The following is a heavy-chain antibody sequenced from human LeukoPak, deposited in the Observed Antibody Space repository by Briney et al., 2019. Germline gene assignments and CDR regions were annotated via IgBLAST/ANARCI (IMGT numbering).Heavy chain of an antibody. D-gene: IGHD5-24*01. CDR2: IWYDGSNK. CDR1: GFTLSSYG. CDR3: AREGRWLQLGFDY. J-gene: IGHJ4*02. V-gene: IGHV3-33*01. Sequence: GGSLRLSCAASGFTLSSYGMHWVRQAPGKGLVWVAVIWYDGSNKYYADSVKGRFTISRDNSKNTLYLQMNSLRAEDTAVYYCAREGRWLQLGFDYWGQGTLVTVSS.